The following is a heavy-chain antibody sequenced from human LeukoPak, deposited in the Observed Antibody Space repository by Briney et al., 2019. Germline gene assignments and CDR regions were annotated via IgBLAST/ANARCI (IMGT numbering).Heavy chain of an antibody. Sequence: TGGSLRLSCAASGFTVSSNYMSWVRQAPGKGLEWVSVIYSGGSTYYADSVKGRFTISRDNSKNTLYLQVKSLRAEDTAVYYCARARIIDYGDCNWFDPWGQGTLVTVSS. CDR1: GFTVSSNY. CDR3: ARARIIDYGDCNWFDP. CDR2: IYSGGST. V-gene: IGHV3-53*01. D-gene: IGHD4-17*01. J-gene: IGHJ5*02.